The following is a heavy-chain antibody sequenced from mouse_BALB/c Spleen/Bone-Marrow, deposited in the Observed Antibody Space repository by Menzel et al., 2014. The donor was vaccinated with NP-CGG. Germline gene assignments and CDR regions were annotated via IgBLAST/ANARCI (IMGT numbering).Heavy chain of an antibody. CDR1: GFNIKDTY. CDR2: IDPANGNT. D-gene: IGHD1-2*01. CDR3: ARYRLGTFFDY. V-gene: IGHV14-3*02. J-gene: IGHJ2*01. Sequence: EVQLQQSGAELVKPGASVKLSCTASGFNIKDTYMHWVKQMPEQGLEWIGRIDPANGNTKYDPKFQGKVTITADTSSNTAYLQLSSLTSEDTAVYYCARYRLGTFFDYWGQGTTLTVSS.